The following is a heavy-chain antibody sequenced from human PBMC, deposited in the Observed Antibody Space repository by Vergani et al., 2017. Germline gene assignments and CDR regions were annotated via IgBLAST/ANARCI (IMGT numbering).Heavy chain of an antibody. CDR3: ARERYCRSITCLNYYFDY. CDR1: GGTFSSYA. V-gene: IGHV1-69*01. J-gene: IGHJ4*02. Sequence: QVQLVQSGAEVKKPGSSVKVSCKASGGTFSSYAISWVRQAPGQGLEWMGGIIPIFGTANYAQKFQGRVTITADESTSTAYMELSSLRSEDTAVYYCARERYCRSITCLNYYFDYWGQGTLVTVSS. D-gene: IGHD2-2*01. CDR2: IIPIFGTA.